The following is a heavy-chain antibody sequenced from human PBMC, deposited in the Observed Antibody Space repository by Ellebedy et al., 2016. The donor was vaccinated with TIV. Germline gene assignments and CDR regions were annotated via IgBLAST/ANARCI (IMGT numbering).Heavy chain of an antibody. CDR1: GFTFSRYN. D-gene: IGHD2-15*01. Sequence: GESLKISXAASGFTFSRYNMHWVRQAPGKGLEWLAYITSSSSSMYYADSVKGRFTISRDNAMNSLYLEMNSLRVDDTAVYYCARDKGRVVVDGVPDAFDMWGQGTLVTVSS. CDR3: ARDKGRVVVDGVPDAFDM. V-gene: IGHV3-48*01. J-gene: IGHJ3*02. CDR2: ITSSSSSM.